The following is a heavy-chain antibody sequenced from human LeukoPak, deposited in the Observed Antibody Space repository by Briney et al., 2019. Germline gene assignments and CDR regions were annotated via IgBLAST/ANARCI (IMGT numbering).Heavy chain of an antibody. D-gene: IGHD6-19*01. Sequence: SETLSLTCSVSGGSISSYYWSWIRQPPGKGLEYIGYIYYSGSTNYNPSLKSRVTISVDTSKNQSALKLRSVTAADTAVYYCAGSYSSGWYGFDYWGQGTRVTVSS. CDR3: AGSYSSGWYGFDY. CDR1: GGSISSYY. CDR2: IYYSGST. V-gene: IGHV4-59*01. J-gene: IGHJ4*02.